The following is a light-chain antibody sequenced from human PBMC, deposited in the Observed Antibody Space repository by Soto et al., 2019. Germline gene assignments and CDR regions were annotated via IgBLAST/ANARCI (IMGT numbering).Light chain of an antibody. CDR1: QSISSN. J-gene: IGKJ3*01. CDR2: GAS. Sequence: EIVMTQSPATLSVSPGERATLSCRASQSISSNLAWYQQKPGQAPRLLIYGASTRATGFPARFSGSGSGTEFALTISSLQSEDFAVYYCQHYNNWPLTFGPGTKVDIK. V-gene: IGKV3-15*01. CDR3: QHYNNWPLT.